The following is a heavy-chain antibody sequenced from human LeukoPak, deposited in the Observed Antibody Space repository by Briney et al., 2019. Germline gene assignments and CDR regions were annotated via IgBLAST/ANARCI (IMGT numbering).Heavy chain of an antibody. CDR2: ISWNSGSI. CDR1: GFTFDDYA. CDR3: ARDSLVGHNWNYFVY. V-gene: IGHV3-9*01. J-gene: IGHJ4*02. Sequence: PGGSLRLSCAASGFTFDDYAMHWVRQAPGKGLEWVSGISWNSGSIGYADSVKGRFTISRDNATNSLYLQMNSLRAEDTAVYYCARDSLVGHNWNYFVYWGQGTLVTVSS. D-gene: IGHD1-20*01.